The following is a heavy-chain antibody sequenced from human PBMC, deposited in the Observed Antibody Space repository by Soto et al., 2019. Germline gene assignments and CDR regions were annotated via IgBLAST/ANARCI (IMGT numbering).Heavy chain of an antibody. V-gene: IGHV3-33*01. Sequence: QVQLVESGGGVVQPGRSLRLSCAASRFTFSSYGMHWVRQAPGKGLEWVAVIWYDGSNKYYADSVKGRFTISRDNSKNTLYLQMNSLRAEDTAVYYCARGDSSGWYEEAFDIWGQGTMVTVSS. D-gene: IGHD6-19*01. J-gene: IGHJ3*02. CDR1: RFTFSSYG. CDR2: IWYDGSNK. CDR3: ARGDSSGWYEEAFDI.